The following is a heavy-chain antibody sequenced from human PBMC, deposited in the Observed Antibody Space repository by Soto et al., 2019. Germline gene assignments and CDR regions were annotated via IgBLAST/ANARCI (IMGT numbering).Heavy chain of an antibody. CDR2: INPGGGST. CDR3: ARDDLLTTPQSGYGMDV. Sequence: ASLKVSCKSSGYPFTTYYIHWVRQAPGQGLEWMGIINPGGGSTSYAQKFQDRVTMTRDTSTSTVYMELSSLRSEDTAVYYCARDDLLTTPQSGYGMDVWGQGTTVTVSS. D-gene: IGHD4-17*01. J-gene: IGHJ6*02. CDR1: GYPFTTYY. V-gene: IGHV1-46*01.